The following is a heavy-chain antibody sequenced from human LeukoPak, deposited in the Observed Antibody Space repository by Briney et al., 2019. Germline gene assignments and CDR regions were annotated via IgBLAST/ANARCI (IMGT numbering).Heavy chain of an antibody. CDR3: AKDGNYGSGSYLFDY. CDR2: ISWNSGSI. D-gene: IGHD3-10*01. V-gene: IGHV3-9*01. J-gene: IGHJ4*02. CDR1: GFTFDDYA. Sequence: GRSLRLSCAASGFTFDDYAMHWVRQAPGKGLEWVSVISWNSGSIGYADSVKGRFTISRDNAKNSLYLQMNSLRAEDTALYYCAKDGNYGSGSYLFDYWGQGTLVTVSS.